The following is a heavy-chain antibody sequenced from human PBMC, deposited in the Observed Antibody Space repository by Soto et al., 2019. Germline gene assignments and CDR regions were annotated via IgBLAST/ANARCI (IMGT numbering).Heavy chain of an antibody. V-gene: IGHV4-34*01. D-gene: IGHD3-10*01. J-gene: IGHJ4*02. CDR3: ARGFRYYGSGTLDY. CDR1: GGSFSGYY. Sequence: SETLSLTCAVYGGSFSGYYWSWIRQPPGKGLEWIGEINHSGSTNYNPSLKSRVTISVDTSKNQFSLKLSSVTAADTAVYYCARGFRYYGSGTLDYWGQGTLVTVSS. CDR2: INHSGST.